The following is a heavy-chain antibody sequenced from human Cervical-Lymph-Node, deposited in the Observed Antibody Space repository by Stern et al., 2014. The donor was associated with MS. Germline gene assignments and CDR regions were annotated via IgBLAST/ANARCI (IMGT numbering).Heavy chain of an antibody. CDR1: GFIFSNYG. CDR3: ARDDDMSTVTTLFDY. CDR2: IRSRSSYI. V-gene: IGHV3-21*01. Sequence: EVQLEESGGGLVKPGGSLRLSCAASGFIFSNYGMNWVRQAPGKGLEWLSSIRSRSSYIFYADSVKGRFPVSRDNAKNSLFLQMNNLRAEDTAVYYCARDDDMSTVTTLFDYWGQGTLVAVSS. D-gene: IGHD4-17*01. J-gene: IGHJ4*02.